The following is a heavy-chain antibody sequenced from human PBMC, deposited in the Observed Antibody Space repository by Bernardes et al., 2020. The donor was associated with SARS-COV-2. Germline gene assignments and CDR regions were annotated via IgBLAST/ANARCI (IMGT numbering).Heavy chain of an antibody. V-gene: IGHV4-34*01. CDR3: ARAVWGIWYFDL. CDR2: INFIGTT. D-gene: IGHD3-16*01. CDR1: GGSLRGHY. Sequence: SETLTLTCGDYGGSLRGHYWNCIRQPPGNGLEWIAEINFIGTTNYNPSLKSRVTVSADTSKNQFSLKLSSVTAADTAIYYCARAVWGIWYFDLWVRGTLVTVSS. J-gene: IGHJ2*01.